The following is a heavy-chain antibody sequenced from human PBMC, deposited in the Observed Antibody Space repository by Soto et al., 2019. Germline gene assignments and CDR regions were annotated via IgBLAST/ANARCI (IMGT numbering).Heavy chain of an antibody. D-gene: IGHD6-19*01. CDR2: ISYDGSNK. J-gene: IGHJ4*01. CDR1: GFTFSSYG. V-gene: IGHV3-30*18. CDR3: AKRGSGGNYFDY. Sequence: QVQLVESGGGVVQPGRSLRLSCAASGFTFSSYGMHWVRQAPGKGLEWVAVISYDGSNKYYADSVKGRFTISRDNSKNTLYLQMNSLRAEDTAVYYCAKRGSGGNYFDYWGHGTLVTVSS.